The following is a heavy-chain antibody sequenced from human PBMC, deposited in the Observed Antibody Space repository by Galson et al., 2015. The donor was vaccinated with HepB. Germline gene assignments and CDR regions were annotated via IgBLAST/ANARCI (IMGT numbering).Heavy chain of an antibody. CDR2: ISYSGNN. D-gene: IGHD3-16*01. J-gene: IGHJ4*02. CDR3: ASLPRGEGLSLRFDY. Sequence: SETLSLTCTVSSDSMTPYYWNWIRQPPGKGLEWIAFISYSGNNIQYNPSLKSRVSLSVDTSKRQFSLSLSSVTAADTAIYYCASLPRGEGLSLRFDYWGRGTLVTVSS. CDR1: SDSMTPYY. V-gene: IGHV4-59*08.